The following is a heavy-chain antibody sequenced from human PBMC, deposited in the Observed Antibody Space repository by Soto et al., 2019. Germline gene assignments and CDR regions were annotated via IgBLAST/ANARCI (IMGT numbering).Heavy chain of an antibody. J-gene: IGHJ5*02. CDR2: IYYSGNS. V-gene: IGHV4-30-4*01. Sequence: PSETLSLTCAVSGGSINTDNNYWSWIRQTPGKGLEWIGYIYYSGNSYSNPSLKSRLTISLDTSRNQFSLKLRSVTAADTAVYYCARGQGGLYWFDPWGQGTRVTVS. CDR1: GGSINTDNNY. CDR3: ARGQGGLYWFDP. D-gene: IGHD2-15*01.